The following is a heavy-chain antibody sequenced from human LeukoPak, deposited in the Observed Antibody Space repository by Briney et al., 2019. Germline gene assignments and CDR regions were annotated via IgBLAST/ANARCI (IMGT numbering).Heavy chain of an antibody. V-gene: IGHV3-30*02. CDR2: TRPDGSNK. D-gene: IGHD3-9*01. CDR1: GFTFSSYG. J-gene: IGHJ5*01. CDR3: AKEWSTDWSNWFDS. Sequence: SGGSLRLSCAASGFTFSSYGMHWVRQAPGKGLEWVAFTRPDGSNKHYGDSVQGRFTISRDNSRNTLYLQMNSLRVEDTAMYYCAKEWSTDWSNWFDSWGPGSLVTVSS.